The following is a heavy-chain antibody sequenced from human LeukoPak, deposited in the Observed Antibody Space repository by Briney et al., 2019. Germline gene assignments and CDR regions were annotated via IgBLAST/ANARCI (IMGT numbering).Heavy chain of an antibody. V-gene: IGHV3-23*01. CDR1: GFIFSNYG. D-gene: IGHD2-15*01. CDR2: IGSSGSTT. J-gene: IGHJ4*02. CDR3: AKIVAGLDY. Sequence: GGSLRLSCAASGFIFSNYGMSWVRQAPGKGLEWVSAIGSSGSTTYYADSVKGRFAISRDNSKNTLYLQMNNLRAEDTAVYYCAKIVAGLDYWGQGTLVSVSS.